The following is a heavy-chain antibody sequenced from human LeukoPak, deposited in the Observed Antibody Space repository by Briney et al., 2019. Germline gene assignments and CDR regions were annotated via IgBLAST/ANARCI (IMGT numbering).Heavy chain of an antibody. CDR2: IYYSWGI. Sequence: PSETLSLTCSVSGGSIKTNTYYWTWIRQPPGKGLEWIGGIYYSWGIYYNPSLQSRITISEDTSKNQFSLNLRSVTAADTAVYYCAREAITMVRGVTHFNLFDPWGQGTLVTVCS. D-gene: IGHD3-10*01. CDR1: GGSIKTNTYY. J-gene: IGHJ5*02. V-gene: IGHV4-39*02. CDR3: AREAITMVRGVTHFNLFDP.